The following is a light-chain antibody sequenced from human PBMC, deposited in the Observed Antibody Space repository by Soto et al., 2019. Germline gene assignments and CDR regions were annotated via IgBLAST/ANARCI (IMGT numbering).Light chain of an antibody. CDR3: QQSYSTPPYT. V-gene: IGKV1-39*01. Sequence: DIQMTQSPSSLSASVGDRVTITCRASQSISSYLNWYQQKPGKAPKLLIYAASSVQSGVTSRFSGSGSGTDFTLTISSLQPEDFATYYCQQSYSTPPYTFGQGSKLEIK. CDR2: AAS. J-gene: IGKJ2*01. CDR1: QSISSY.